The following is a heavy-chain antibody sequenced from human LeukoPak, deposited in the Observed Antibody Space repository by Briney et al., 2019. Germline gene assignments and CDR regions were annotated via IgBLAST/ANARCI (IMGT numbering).Heavy chain of an antibody. D-gene: IGHD3-10*01. CDR1: GFTFSSYA. V-gene: IGHV3-23*01. J-gene: IGHJ4*02. Sequence: GGSLRLSCAASGFTFSSYAMTWVRQAPGKGLEWVSAISGSGSTTYYADSVKGRFTISRDNSKNTLYLQMSSLRAEDTAVYYCAKVGDYYGSGKYSNFDYWGQGTLVTVSS. CDR2: ISGSGSTT. CDR3: AKVGDYYGSGKYSNFDY.